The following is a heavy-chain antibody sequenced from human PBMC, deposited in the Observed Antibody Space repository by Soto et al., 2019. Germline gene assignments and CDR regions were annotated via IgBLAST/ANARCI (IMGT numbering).Heavy chain of an antibody. CDR2: IRSKAYGGTT. D-gene: IGHD5-18*01. CDR3: TREPGRRIQLWLLNYYYGMDV. V-gene: IGHV3-49*03. CDR1: GFTFGDYA. Sequence: QAGGSLRLSCAASGFTFGDYAMSWFRQAPGKGLEWVGFIRSKAYGGTTEYAASVKGRFTISRDDSKSIAYLQMNSLKTEDTAVYYCTREPGRRIQLWLLNYYYGMDVWGQGTTVTVSS. J-gene: IGHJ6*02.